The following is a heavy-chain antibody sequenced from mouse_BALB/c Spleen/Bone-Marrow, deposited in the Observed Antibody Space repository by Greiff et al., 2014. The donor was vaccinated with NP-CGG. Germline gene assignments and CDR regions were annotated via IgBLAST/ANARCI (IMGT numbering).Heavy chain of an antibody. Sequence: VKLMESGAELMKPGASVKISCKTSGYTFSSYWIEWVKQRPGHGLEWIGGILPGSGSTNSNEKFKGEATFTADTSSNTAYMQLSSLTSKYSAVNYCARELGLRLAYWGQGTLVTVSA. V-gene: IGHV1-9*01. CDR1: GYTFSSYW. D-gene: IGHD3-1*01. CDR2: ILPGSGST. J-gene: IGHJ3*01. CDR3: ARELGLRLAY.